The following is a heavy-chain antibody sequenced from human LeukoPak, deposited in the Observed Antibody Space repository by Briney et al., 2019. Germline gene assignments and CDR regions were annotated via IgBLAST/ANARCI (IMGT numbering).Heavy chain of an antibody. V-gene: IGHV4-30-2*01. Sequence: SETLSLTCAVSGGSISSGGYSWSWIRQPPGKGLEWIGYIYHSGSTYYNPSLKSRVTISVDRSKNQFSLKLSSVTVADTAVYYCARASNAYCSSTSCTKESWFDPWGQGTLVTVSS. D-gene: IGHD2-2*01. CDR1: GGSISSGGYS. CDR3: ARASNAYCSSTSCTKESWFDP. J-gene: IGHJ5*02. CDR2: IYHSGST.